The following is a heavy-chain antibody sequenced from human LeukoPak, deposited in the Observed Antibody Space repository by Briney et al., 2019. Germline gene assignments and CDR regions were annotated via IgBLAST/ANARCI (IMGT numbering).Heavy chain of an antibody. CDR3: AREKSSSWDNWFDP. V-gene: IGHV3-48*03. D-gene: IGHD6-13*01. CDR2: ISSSGSTI. J-gene: IGHJ5*02. CDR1: GFTFSSYE. Sequence: GGSLRLSCAASGFTFSSYEMNWVRQAPGKGLEWVSYISSSGSTIYYADSVKGRFTISRDNAKNSLYLQMNSLRAEDTAVYYCAREKSSSWDNWFDPWGQGTLVTVSS.